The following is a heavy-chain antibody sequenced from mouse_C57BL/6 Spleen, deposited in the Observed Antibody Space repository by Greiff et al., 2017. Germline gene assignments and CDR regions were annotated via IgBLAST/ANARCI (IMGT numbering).Heavy chain of an antibody. CDR3: ARRYGSSPYWYFDV. D-gene: IGHD1-1*01. V-gene: IGHV1-42*01. Sequence: VQLKESGPELVKPGASVKISCKASGYSFTGYYMNWVKQSPEKSLEWIGEINPSTGGTTYNQKFKAKATLTVDKSSSTAYMQLKSLTSEDSAVYYCARRYGSSPYWYFDVWGTGTTVTVSS. J-gene: IGHJ1*03. CDR1: GYSFTGYY. CDR2: INPSTGGT.